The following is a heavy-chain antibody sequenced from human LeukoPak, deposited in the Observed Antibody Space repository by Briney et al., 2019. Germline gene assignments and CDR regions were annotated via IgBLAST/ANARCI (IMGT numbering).Heavy chain of an antibody. CDR3: AREAITIFGVVRTQTTYGPHRFDP. Sequence: GASVKVSCKASGYTFTNYGINWVRQAPGQGLEWMGWISGYNGNTNYAQKLQGRVTMTTDTSTSTTYMELSSLRSEDTAVYYGAREAITIFGVVRTQTTYGPHRFDPWGQGTLVTVSS. D-gene: IGHD3-3*01. CDR2: ISGYNGNT. CDR1: GYTFTNYG. V-gene: IGHV1-18*01. J-gene: IGHJ5*02.